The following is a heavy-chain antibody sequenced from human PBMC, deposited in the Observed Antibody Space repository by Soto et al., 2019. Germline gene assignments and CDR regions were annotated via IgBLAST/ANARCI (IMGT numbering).Heavy chain of an antibody. D-gene: IGHD6-19*01. V-gene: IGHV3-66*01. CDR2: IYTGGST. CDR3: ASLSGWYRAIDY. Sequence: GGSLRLSCAASGFTVSSNYMTWVRQAPGKGLEWVSVIYTGGSTYYADSVKGRFTISRDNSKNTLYLQMSSLRAEDTAVYYCASLSGWYRAIDYWGQGTLVTVSS. J-gene: IGHJ4*02. CDR1: GFTVSSNY.